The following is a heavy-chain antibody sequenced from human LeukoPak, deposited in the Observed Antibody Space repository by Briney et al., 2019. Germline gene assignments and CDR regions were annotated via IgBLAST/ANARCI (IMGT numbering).Heavy chain of an antibody. V-gene: IGHV4-59*08. CDR1: GGSISGYY. Sequence: KPSETLSLTCTVSGGSISGYYWSRIRQSSGNGLVWIGYMYYSGSTNYNPSLKSRVTMSVDMSKNNFSLKLSSVTAADTALYYCARHFTYYYDSSGYPRDAFDIWGQGTMVTVSS. D-gene: IGHD3-22*01. J-gene: IGHJ3*02. CDR3: ARHFTYYYDSSGYPRDAFDI. CDR2: MYYSGST.